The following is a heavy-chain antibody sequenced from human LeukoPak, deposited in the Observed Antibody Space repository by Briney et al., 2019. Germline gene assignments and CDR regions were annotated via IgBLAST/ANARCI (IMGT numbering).Heavy chain of an antibody. J-gene: IGHJ5*02. D-gene: IGHD1/OR15-1a*01. Sequence: SETLSLTCTVSGGSISSYYWSWIRQPPGKGLEWIGYIYYSGSTNYNPSLKSRVTISVDTSKNQFSLKLSSVTAADTAVYYCAREKGGRITGTNWFDPWGQGTLVTVSS. CDR2: IYYSGST. CDR3: AREKGGRITGTNWFDP. CDR1: GGSISSYY. V-gene: IGHV4-59*01.